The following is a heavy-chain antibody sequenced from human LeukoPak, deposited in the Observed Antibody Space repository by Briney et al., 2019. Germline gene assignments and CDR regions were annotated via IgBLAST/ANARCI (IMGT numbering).Heavy chain of an antibody. Sequence: PSETLSLTCTVSGGSVSGRSFYWTWIRQPPGKGLEWIGYIYYTGATSYNSSLKSRVTISVDTSKNQFSLKLTSVTAADTAVYYCAKYGGSGWVIDYWGQGTLVTVSS. D-gene: IGHD6-19*01. J-gene: IGHJ4*02. V-gene: IGHV4-61*01. CDR3: AKYGGSGWVIDY. CDR1: GGSVSGRSFY. CDR2: IYYTGAT.